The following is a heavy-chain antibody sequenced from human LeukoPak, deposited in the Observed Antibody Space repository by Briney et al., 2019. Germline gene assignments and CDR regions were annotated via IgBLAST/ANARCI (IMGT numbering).Heavy chain of an antibody. D-gene: IGHD3-22*01. Sequence: ASVKVSCKASGYTFTSYYMHWVRQAPGQGLEWMGIINPSGGSTSYTQKFQGRVTMTRDTSTSTVYMELSSLRSEHTAVFYCARSYYERDDFDIWGQGTKVTVSS. J-gene: IGHJ3*02. V-gene: IGHV1-46*01. CDR2: INPSGGST. CDR3: ARSYYERDDFDI. CDR1: GYTFTSYY.